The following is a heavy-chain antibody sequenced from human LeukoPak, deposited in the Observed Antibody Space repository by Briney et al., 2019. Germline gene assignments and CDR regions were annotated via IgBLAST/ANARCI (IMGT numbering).Heavy chain of an antibody. V-gene: IGHV4-59*08. CDR1: GGSVTSYY. CDR2: IYYSGGT. J-gene: IGHJ4*02. CDR3: ATTGATSPSSASWFNIEY. D-gene: IGHD6-13*01. Sequence: KTSETLSLTCTVSGGSVTSYYCNWVRQPPGRGLEWIGYIYYSGGTNYNPSLESRVTISLDTAKNQFSLKLRFVTAEDTAVYYCATTGATSPSSASWFNIEYWGQGTLVPVSS.